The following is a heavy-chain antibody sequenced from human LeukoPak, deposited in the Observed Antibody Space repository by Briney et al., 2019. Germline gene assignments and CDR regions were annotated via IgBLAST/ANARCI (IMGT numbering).Heavy chain of an antibody. Sequence: AGGSLRLSCAASGFTFSSYAMSWVRQAPGKGLEWVSAISGSGGSTYYADSVKGRFTISRDNSKNTLYLQMNSLRAEDTAVYYCANAPRESSSALFDYWGQGTLVTVPS. J-gene: IGHJ4*02. CDR2: ISGSGGST. V-gene: IGHV3-23*01. D-gene: IGHD6-6*01. CDR3: ANAPRESSSALFDY. CDR1: GFTFSSYA.